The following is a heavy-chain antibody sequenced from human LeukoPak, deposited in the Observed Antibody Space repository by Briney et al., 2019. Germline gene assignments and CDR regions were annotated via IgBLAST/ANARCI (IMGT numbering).Heavy chain of an antibody. J-gene: IGHJ4*02. CDR2: ISYDGSDK. V-gene: IGHV3-30*03. CDR3: ARGHSGGV. D-gene: IGHD4-23*01. Sequence: PGRSLRLSCEASGFTFSTYGMHWVRQAPGKGLEWVAVISYDGSDKYYADSVKGRFTISRDDPRNMLYLQMNSLTAEDTAVYYCARGHSGGVWGQGTLVTVSS. CDR1: GFTFSTYG.